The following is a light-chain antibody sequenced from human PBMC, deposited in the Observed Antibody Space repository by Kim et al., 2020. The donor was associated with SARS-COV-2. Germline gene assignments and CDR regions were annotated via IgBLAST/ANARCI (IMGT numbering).Light chain of an antibody. V-gene: IGLV3-19*01. CDR3: NPRDSSGNQV. J-gene: IGLJ2*01. Sequence: SSELTQDPAVSVALGQTVRITCQGDSLRSYYASWYQQKPGQDPVLVIYGKNNRPSGIPDRFSGSSSGNTASLTIPGAQAEDEADYYCNPRDSSGNQVFGG. CDR2: GKN. CDR1: SLRSYY.